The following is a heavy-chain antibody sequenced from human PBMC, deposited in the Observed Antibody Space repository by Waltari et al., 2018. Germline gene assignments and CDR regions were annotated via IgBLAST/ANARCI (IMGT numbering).Heavy chain of an antibody. Sequence: QVQLQESGPGLVKPSETLSLTCAVSGYSISSGYYWGWSRQPPGKGLEWIGSIYHSGSTYYNPSLKSRVTISVDTSKNQFSLKLSSVTAADTAVYYCARIEKRITIFGVVPDAFDIWGQGTMVTVSS. CDR2: IYHSGST. CDR1: GYSISSGYY. J-gene: IGHJ3*02. CDR3: ARIEKRITIFGVVPDAFDI. D-gene: IGHD3-3*01. V-gene: IGHV4-38-2*01.